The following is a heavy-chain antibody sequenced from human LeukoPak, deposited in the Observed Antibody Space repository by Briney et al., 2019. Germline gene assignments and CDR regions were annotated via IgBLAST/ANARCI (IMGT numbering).Heavy chain of an antibody. V-gene: IGHV4-39*01. CDR3: ARLGVATIYPDY. J-gene: IGHJ4*02. CDR1: GGSISSSSYY. D-gene: IGHD5-12*01. Sequence: SETLSLTCTVSGGSISSSSYYWGWIRQPPGKGLEWIGSIYYSGSTYYNPSLKSRVTISVDTSKDQFSLKLSSVTAADTAVYYCARLGVATIYPDYWGQGTLVTVSS. CDR2: IYYSGST.